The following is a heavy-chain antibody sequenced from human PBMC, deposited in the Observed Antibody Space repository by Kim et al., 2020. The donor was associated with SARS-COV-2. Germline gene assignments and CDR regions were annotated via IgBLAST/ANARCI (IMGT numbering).Heavy chain of an antibody. J-gene: IGHJ4*02. CDR3: ARAGIMITFGGVIANNRFDC. D-gene: IGHD3-16*02. V-gene: IGHV4-39*01. CDR2: IYYSGST. CDR1: AGSISSSSYY. Sequence: SETLSLTCTVSAGSISSSSYYWGWIRQPPGKGLEWIGSIYYSGSTYYNSSLKSRVTISVDTSKNQFSLKLSSVTAADTPVYYCARAGIMITFGGVIANNRFDCWGQGTLITISS.